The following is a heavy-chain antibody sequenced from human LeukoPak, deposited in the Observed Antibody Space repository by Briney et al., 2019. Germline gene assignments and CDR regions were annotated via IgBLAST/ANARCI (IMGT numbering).Heavy chain of an antibody. CDR2: ISGSGGST. CDR1: GFTFSSYA. J-gene: IGHJ4*02. Sequence: GGSLRLSCAASGFTFSSYAMSWVRQAPGKGLEWVSAISGSGGSTYYADSVKGRFTISRDNSKNTLYLQMNSLRAEDTAVYYCAEKVGYDFWSGPNYFDYWGQGTLVTVSS. CDR3: AEKVGYDFWSGPNYFDY. V-gene: IGHV3-23*01. D-gene: IGHD3-3*01.